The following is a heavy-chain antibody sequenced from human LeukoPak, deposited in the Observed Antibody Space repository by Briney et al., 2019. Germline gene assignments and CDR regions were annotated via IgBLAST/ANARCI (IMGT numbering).Heavy chain of an antibody. D-gene: IGHD3/OR15-3a*01. CDR3: AKVDSANTYDY. J-gene: IGHJ4*02. CDR1: GYTFTSYA. Sequence: ASVKVSCKASGYTFTSYAMHWVRQAPGQRLEWMGWINICNGNTKSSQKFQDRVTITRDTSASTAYMELSSLRSEDTAVYYCAKVDSANTYDYWGQGTLVTVSS. V-gene: IGHV1-3*04. CDR2: INICNGNT.